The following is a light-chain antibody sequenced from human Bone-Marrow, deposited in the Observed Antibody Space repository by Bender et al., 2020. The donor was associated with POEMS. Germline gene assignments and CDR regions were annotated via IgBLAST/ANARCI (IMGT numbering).Light chain of an antibody. V-gene: IGLV2-14*02. Sequence: QSALTQPASVSGSPGQSITISCSGTSSDIGTYDLVSWYQQHPGKVPKLMIYDVSTRPSGVSNRFSGSKSGNTASLTISGLQAEDEADYYCSSYTSSSTWVFGGGTKLTVL. CDR3: SSYTSSSTWV. J-gene: IGLJ3*02. CDR1: SSDIGTYDL. CDR2: DVS.